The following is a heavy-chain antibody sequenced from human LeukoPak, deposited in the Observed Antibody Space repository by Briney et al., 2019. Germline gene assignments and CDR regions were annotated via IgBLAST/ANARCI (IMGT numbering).Heavy chain of an antibody. CDR2: ISSSSSSSTI. Sequence: GGSLRLSCAASGFTFSRYNMNWVRQAPGKGLEWVSYISSSSSSSTIYYAASVKGRFTISRDNAKNSLYLQMNSLRAEDTAVYYCARDSPGDYYYYMGVWGKGTTVTVSS. CDR1: GFTFSRYN. CDR3: ARDSPGDYYYYMGV. J-gene: IGHJ6*03. V-gene: IGHV3-48*04.